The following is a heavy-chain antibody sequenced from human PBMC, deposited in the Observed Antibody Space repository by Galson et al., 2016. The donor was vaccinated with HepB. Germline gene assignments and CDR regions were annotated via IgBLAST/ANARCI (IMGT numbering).Heavy chain of an antibody. D-gene: IGHD6-13*01. Sequence: SLRLSCAASGFTFSSYNMNWVRQAPGKGLECVSSISRSSRHIYYADSVKGRFTISRDNAKNSLYLQMNSLRVEDTAVYFCARDREGTSWFSGDYDHYGMDVWGQGTTVTVSS. V-gene: IGHV3-21*01. J-gene: IGHJ6*02. CDR3: ARDREGTSWFSGDYDHYGMDV. CDR2: ISRSSRHI. CDR1: GFTFSSYN.